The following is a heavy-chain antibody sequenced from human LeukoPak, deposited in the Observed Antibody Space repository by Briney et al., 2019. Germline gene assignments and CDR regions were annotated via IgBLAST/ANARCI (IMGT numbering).Heavy chain of an antibody. V-gene: IGHV3-49*03. CDR2: IRSKAYGGTT. D-gene: IGHD2-21*02. Sequence: GGSLRLSCTASGFTFGDYAMSWFRQAPGKGLEWVGFIRSKAYGGTTEYAASVKGRFTISRDDSKSIAYLQMNSLKTEDTAVYYCTRDVIVCGGDCYPAPDYWGQGTLVTVSS. J-gene: IGHJ4*02. CDR1: GFTFGDYA. CDR3: TRDVIVCGGDCYPAPDY.